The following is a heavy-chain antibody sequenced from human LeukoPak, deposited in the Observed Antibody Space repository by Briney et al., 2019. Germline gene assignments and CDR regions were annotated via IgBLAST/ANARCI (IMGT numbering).Heavy chain of an antibody. CDR2: IIPILGIA. Sequence: ASVKVSCKASGGTFSSYTISWVRQAPGQGLEWMGRIIPILGIANYAQKFQGRVTITADKSTSTAYKELSSLRSEDTAVYYCAREVRAVVAATESSWFDPWGQGTLVTVSS. D-gene: IGHD2-15*01. CDR3: AREVRAVVAATESSWFDP. V-gene: IGHV1-69*04. CDR1: GGTFSSYT. J-gene: IGHJ5*02.